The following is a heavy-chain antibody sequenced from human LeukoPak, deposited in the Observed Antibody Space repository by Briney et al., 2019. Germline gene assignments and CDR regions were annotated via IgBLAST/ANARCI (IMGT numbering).Heavy chain of an antibody. CDR3: ARRMATVTIYYYYYMDV. D-gene: IGHD4-17*01. J-gene: IGHJ6*03. CDR2: IYHSGST. V-gene: IGHV4-38-2*02. CDR1: GYSISSGYY. Sequence: SETLSLTCTVSGYSISSGYYWGWIRQPPGKGLEWIGSIYHSGSTYYNPSLKSRVTISVDTSKNQFSLKLSSVTAADTAVYYCARRMATVTIYYYYYMDVWGKGTTVTISS.